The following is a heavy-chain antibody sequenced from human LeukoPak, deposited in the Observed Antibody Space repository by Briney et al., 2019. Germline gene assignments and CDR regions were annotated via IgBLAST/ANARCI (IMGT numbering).Heavy chain of an antibody. J-gene: IGHJ6*03. CDR1: GGSFSGYY. CDR3: ARGSAAAGSYYYYYMDV. V-gene: IGHV4-34*01. D-gene: IGHD6-13*01. Sequence: PSETLSLTCAVYGGSFSGYYWTWIRQSPGKGLEWIGEINHSGSTNYNPSLKSRVTISVDTSKNQFSLNLNSVTAADTAVYYCARGSAAAGSYYYYYMDVWGKGTTVTVSS. CDR2: INHSGST.